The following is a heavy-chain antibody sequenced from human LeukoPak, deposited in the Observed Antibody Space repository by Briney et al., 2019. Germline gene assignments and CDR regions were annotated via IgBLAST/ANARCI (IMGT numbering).Heavy chain of an antibody. V-gene: IGHV1-8*03. CDR3: ARGPSGAHNYYMDV. CDR2: MNPNSGNT. CDR1: VYTFTIYD. Sequence: GASVKVSYKASVYTFTIYDINWVRHAPGQGLEWMGWMNPNSGNTGYEQKFQGRVTITRNTSISTAYMELSSLRSEDTAVYYCARGPSGAHNYYMDVWGKGTTVTVSS. J-gene: IGHJ6*03. D-gene: IGHD1-26*01.